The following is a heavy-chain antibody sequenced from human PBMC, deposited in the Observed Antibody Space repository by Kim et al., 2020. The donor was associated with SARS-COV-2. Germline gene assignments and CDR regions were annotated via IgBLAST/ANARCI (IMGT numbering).Heavy chain of an antibody. Sequence: ADTRHGRFTISRDNSKNTLYLQMNSLRAEDTAVYYCAKDRWNDRADWFDPWGQGTLVTVSS. V-gene: IGHV3-23*01. J-gene: IGHJ5*02. D-gene: IGHD1-1*01. CDR3: AKDRWNDRADWFDP.